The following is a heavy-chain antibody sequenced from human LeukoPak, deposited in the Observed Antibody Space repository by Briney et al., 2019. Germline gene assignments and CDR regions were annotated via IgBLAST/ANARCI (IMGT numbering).Heavy chain of an antibody. J-gene: IGHJ4*02. V-gene: IGHV3-30*02. Sequence: GGSLRLSCAASGFTFSSYGMHWVRQAPGKGLEWVAFIRYDGSSKYYADSVKGRLTISRVNSKNTLYLQMNSLRAEDTAVYYCAKESESYDSSGSTFDYWGQGTLVTVSS. CDR2: IRYDGSSK. CDR3: AKESESYDSSGSTFDY. CDR1: GFTFSSYG. D-gene: IGHD3-22*01.